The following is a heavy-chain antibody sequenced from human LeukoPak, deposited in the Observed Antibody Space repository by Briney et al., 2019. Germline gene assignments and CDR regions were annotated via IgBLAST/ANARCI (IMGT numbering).Heavy chain of an antibody. Sequence: GGSLRLSCAASGFTFSSYAMHWVRQAPGKGLEYVSAISSNGGSTYYANSVKGRFTISRDNSKNTLYLQMGSLRAEDTAVYYCARAFVRYSGYDPWGQGTLVAVSS. CDR1: GFTFSSYA. CDR2: ISSNGGST. D-gene: IGHD5-12*01. V-gene: IGHV3-64*01. J-gene: IGHJ5*02. CDR3: ARAFVRYSGYDP.